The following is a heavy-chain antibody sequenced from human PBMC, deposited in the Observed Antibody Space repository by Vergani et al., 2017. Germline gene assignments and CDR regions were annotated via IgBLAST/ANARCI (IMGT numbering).Heavy chain of an antibody. V-gene: IGHV1-2*02. CDR3: ARVGTSSNRDYFDY. J-gene: IGHJ4*02. CDR2: INPNSGGK. CDR1: GYTFTDYF. Sequence: QVQLVQSGAEVKKPGASVKVSCKASGYTFTDYFMHWVRQAPGQGLEWMGWINPNSGGKNYAQKFQGRVTMTRDTSISTAYMELSNLRSDDTAVYYCARVGTSSNRDYFDYGGQGNLVTVSS. D-gene: IGHD2-2*01.